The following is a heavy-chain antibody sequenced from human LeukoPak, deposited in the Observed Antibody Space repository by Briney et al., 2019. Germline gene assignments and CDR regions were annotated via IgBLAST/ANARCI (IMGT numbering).Heavy chain of an antibody. D-gene: IGHD4-17*01. J-gene: IGHJ3*02. V-gene: IGHV4-59*11. Sequence: SETLSLTCAVSDDSFSSHYWTWIRQPPGKGLEWIGYISYIGSTNYNPSLKSRVTISIDTSRNQFSLRLSSVTAADTAVYYCARDLVTVTKGFDIWGQGTMVSVSS. CDR2: ISYIGST. CDR1: DDSFSSHY. CDR3: ARDLVTVTKGFDI.